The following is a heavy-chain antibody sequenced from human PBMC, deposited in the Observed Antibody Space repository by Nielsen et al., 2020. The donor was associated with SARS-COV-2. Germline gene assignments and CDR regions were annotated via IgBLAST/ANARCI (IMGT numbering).Heavy chain of an antibody. CDR1: GFTFSSYA. D-gene: IGHD6-13*01. V-gene: IGHV3-23*01. J-gene: IGHJ4*02. Sequence: GESLKISCAASGFTFSSYAMSWVRQAPGKGLEWVSAISGSGGSTYYADSVKGRFTISRDNSKNTLYLQMNSLRAEDTAVYYCANGKGAAADDYWGQGTLVTVSS. CDR2: ISGSGGST. CDR3: ANGKGAAADDY.